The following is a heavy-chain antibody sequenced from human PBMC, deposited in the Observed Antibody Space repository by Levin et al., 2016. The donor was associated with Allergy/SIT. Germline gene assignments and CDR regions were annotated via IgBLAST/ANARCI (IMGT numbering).Heavy chain of an antibody. J-gene: IGHJ6*02. CDR2: IHYSGSI. Sequence: GSLRLSCTVSGGSISGYYWTWIRQPPGKGLEWIGYIHYSGSITYNPSLRSRVTISVDTSKNQFSLKLSSVTAADTAVYYCARLNSNYPYYYYGMDVWGQGTTVTASS. CDR3: ARLNSNYPYYYYGMDV. V-gene: IGHV4-59*01. CDR1: GGSISGYY. D-gene: IGHD4-11*01.